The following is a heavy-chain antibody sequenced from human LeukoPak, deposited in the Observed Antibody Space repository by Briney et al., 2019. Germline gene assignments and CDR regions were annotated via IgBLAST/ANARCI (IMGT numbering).Heavy chain of an antibody. CDR2: ISYDGSNK. J-gene: IGHJ4*02. V-gene: IGHV3-30*18. D-gene: IGHD6-19*01. CDR3: AKGRVSYNSGWYGLFDY. CDR1: GFTFSTYG. Sequence: PGGSLRLSCAASGFTFSTYGMHWVRQAPGKGLEWVAVISYDGSNKYYADSVKGRFTISRDNSKNTLYLQVNSLGAEDTAVFYCAKGRVSYNSGWYGLFDYWGRGTLVTVSS.